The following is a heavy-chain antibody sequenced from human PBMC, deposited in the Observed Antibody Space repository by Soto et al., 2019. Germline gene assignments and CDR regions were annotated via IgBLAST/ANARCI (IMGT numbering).Heavy chain of an antibody. V-gene: IGHV4-38-2*01. Sequence: PSETLSLTCAVSGYSISSGYYWGWIRQPPGKGLEWIGSIYHSGSTYYNPSLKSRVTISVDTSKNQFSLKLSSVTAADTAVYYCARGGPYYDSSGYYDYWGQGTLVTLSS. CDR2: IYHSGST. CDR3: ARGGPYYDSSGYYDY. J-gene: IGHJ4*02. D-gene: IGHD3-22*01. CDR1: GYSISSGYY.